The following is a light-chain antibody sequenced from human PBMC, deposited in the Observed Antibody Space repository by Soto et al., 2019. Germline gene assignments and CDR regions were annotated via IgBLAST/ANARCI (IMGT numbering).Light chain of an antibody. V-gene: IGKV3-20*01. J-gene: IGKJ2*01. CDR1: QSVSSSY. Sequence: EIVLTQSPGTLSLAAGERATLSCRASQSVSSSYLAWYQQKPGQAPRLLIYGASSRATGIPDRFSGSGSGTDFTLTISRLEPEDFAVYYCLQYGSSPRYTFGQGTKLEIK. CDR3: LQYGSSPRYT. CDR2: GAS.